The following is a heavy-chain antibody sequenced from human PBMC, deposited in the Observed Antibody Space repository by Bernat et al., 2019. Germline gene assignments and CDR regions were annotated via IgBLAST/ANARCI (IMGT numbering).Heavy chain of an antibody. D-gene: IGHD6-19*01. J-gene: IGHJ1*01. CDR3: AKDPPYSSGWYPEYFQH. V-gene: IGHV3-23*04. CDR2: VSNSGGST. Sequence: EVQLVESGGGLVKPGGSLRLSCAASGFTFSTYAMTWVRQAPGKGLEWLSGVSNSGGSTYYADSVKGRFTISRDNSKNTLYLQMNSLRAEDTAVYYCAKDPPYSSGWYPEYFQHWGQGTLVTVSS. CDR1: GFTFSTYA.